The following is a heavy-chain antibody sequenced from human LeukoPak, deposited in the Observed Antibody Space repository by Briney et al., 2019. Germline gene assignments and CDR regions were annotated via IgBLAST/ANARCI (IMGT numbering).Heavy chain of an antibody. CDR2: ISGNGGVI. CDR3: ARDPRTVRI. CDR1: GFTFSDNY. Sequence: GGSLRLSCAASGFTFSDNYMTWVRQAPGKGVEWLSYISGNGGVIQHADSVKGRFTISRDNAKNLLYLQMDSLRVEDTAIYYCARDPRTVRIWGQGTLVTVSS. D-gene: IGHD1-1*01. V-gene: IGHV3-11*04. J-gene: IGHJ4*02.